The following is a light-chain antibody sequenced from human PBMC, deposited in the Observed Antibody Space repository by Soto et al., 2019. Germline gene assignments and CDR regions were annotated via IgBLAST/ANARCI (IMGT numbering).Light chain of an antibody. CDR1: QSINNW. CDR3: QQYNTYPYT. CDR2: KAS. J-gene: IGKJ2*01. V-gene: IGKV1-5*03. Sequence: IQMTQSPSTLSASVGDRLTITCRASQSINNWLAWYQQKPGRAPKLLIYKASRLEGGVPSRFGGSGSGTDFTLIISSLQPDDFATYYCQQYNTYPYTFGPGTKVEIK.